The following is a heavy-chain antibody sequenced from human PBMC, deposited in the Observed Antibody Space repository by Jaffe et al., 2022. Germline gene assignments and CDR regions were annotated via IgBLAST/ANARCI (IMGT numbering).Heavy chain of an antibody. CDR1: GFTVSSNY. Sequence: EVQLVESGGGLVQPGGSLRLSCAASGFTVSSNYMSWVRQAPGKGLEWVSVIYSGGSTYYADSVKGRFTISRHNSKNTLYLQMNSLRAEDTAVYYCARERDYYDSSGYYLGKYFDYWGQGTLVTVSS. D-gene: IGHD3-22*01. J-gene: IGHJ4*02. CDR3: ARERDYYDSSGYYLGKYFDY. V-gene: IGHV3-53*04. CDR2: IYSGGST.